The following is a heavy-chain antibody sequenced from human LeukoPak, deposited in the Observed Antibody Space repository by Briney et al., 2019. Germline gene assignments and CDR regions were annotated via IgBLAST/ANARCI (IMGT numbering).Heavy chain of an antibody. CDR1: GGSIRSSYYY. Sequence: SETLSLTCTVSGGSIRSSYYYWGWIRQPPGKGLEWIGSIYDSGSTYYNPSLKSRVTISVDTSKNQFSLKLNSVTAADTAVYYCARGRIAVAGTKNYFDYWGQGTLVTVSS. CDR3: ARGRIAVAGTKNYFDY. D-gene: IGHD6-19*01. V-gene: IGHV4-39*01. J-gene: IGHJ4*02. CDR2: IYDSGST.